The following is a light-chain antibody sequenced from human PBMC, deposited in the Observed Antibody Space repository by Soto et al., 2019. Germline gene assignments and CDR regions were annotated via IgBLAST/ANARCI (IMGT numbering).Light chain of an antibody. J-gene: IGKJ2*03. Sequence: EIVLRQSPGTLSLSLGERATLSCRASQSVSSNYLAWYQQKPGQAPRLLIYATSSRATGIPDRFSGSGSGTDFTLTISRLEPEDFAVYYCQQYGNSPRYSFGQGTKLEI. CDR2: ATS. V-gene: IGKV3-20*01. CDR1: QSVSSNY. CDR3: QQYGNSPRYS.